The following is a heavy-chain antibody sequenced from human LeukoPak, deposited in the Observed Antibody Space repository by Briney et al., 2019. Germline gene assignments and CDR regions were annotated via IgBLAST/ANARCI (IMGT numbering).Heavy chain of an antibody. V-gene: IGHV3-48*01. CDR2: ISGSSTNI. J-gene: IGHJ4*02. CDR1: GFTFSSYG. D-gene: IGHD5-24*01. CDR3: AKSGYNRFDY. Sequence: GGSLRLFCAASGFTFSSYGMNWVGQAPGKGLEGVSFISGSSTNIYYADSVEGRFTISRENDKTSLYLQMNSLRAGDTAVYYCAKSGYNRFDYWGQGTRVTVSS.